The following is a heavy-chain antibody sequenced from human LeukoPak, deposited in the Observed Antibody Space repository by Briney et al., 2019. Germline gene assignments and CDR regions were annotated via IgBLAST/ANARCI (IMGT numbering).Heavy chain of an antibody. CDR1: GFTFSSYY. J-gene: IGHJ4*02. V-gene: IGHV3-74*01. CDR3: ERFSYDSSGYYAY. Sequence: GGSLRLSCAASGFTFSSYYIHWVRQAPGKGLVWVSRIDSDGNITTYADSVKGRFTISRDNAKNTLYLQMNSLRAEDTAVYYCERFSYDSSGYYAYGGRGTLVTVS. CDR2: IDSDGNIT. D-gene: IGHD3-22*01.